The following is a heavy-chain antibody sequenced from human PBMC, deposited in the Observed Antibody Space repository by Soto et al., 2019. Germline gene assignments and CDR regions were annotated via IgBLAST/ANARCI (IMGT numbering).Heavy chain of an antibody. CDR3: TTWLTAHFDY. Sequence: SETLSLTCTVSGDSIDSTSYYWSWVRQPPGKGLQWIGYIHYTGSTFYNPSLKSRVTFSVDTSKNQFSLNLTSVTADDTALYYCTTWLTAHFDYWGRGTQVTVSS. CDR2: IHYTGST. D-gene: IGHD2-21*02. V-gene: IGHV4-30-4*01. J-gene: IGHJ4*02. CDR1: GDSIDSTSYY.